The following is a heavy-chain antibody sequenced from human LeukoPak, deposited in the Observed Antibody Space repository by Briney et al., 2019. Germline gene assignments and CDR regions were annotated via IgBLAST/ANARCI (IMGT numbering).Heavy chain of an antibody. CDR1: GYSFTSYW. CDR2: IYPGDSDT. Sequence: GESLKISCKGSGYSFTSYWIGWVRQMPGKGLEWMGIIYPGDSDTRYSPSFQGQVTISADKSISTAYLQWSSLKASDTAMYYCARHKGVYSYGPKAFCDYWGQGTLVTVSS. V-gene: IGHV5-51*01. D-gene: IGHD5-18*01. CDR3: ARHKGVYSYGPKAFCDY. J-gene: IGHJ4*02.